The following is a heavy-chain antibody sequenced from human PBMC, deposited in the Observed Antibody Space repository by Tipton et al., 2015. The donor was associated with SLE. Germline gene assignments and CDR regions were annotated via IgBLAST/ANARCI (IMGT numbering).Heavy chain of an antibody. Sequence: SLRLSCSASGFTFSSYAMHWVRQAPGKGLEYVSAISSNGGSTYYADSVKGRFTISRDNSKNTLYLQMNSLRAEDTAVYYCARDATENYYDSSGYYYPRRNGMDVWGQGTTVTVSS. D-gene: IGHD3-22*01. J-gene: IGHJ6*02. CDR1: GFTFSSYA. V-gene: IGHV3-64*04. CDR3: ARDATENYYDSSGYYYPRRNGMDV. CDR2: ISSNGGST.